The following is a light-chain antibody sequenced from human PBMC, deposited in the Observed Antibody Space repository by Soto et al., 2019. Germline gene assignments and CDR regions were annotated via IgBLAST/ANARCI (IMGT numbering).Light chain of an antibody. J-gene: IGLJ3*02. CDR1: SSNIGAGYD. CDR2: SDN. V-gene: IGLV1-40*01. Sequence: QSVLTQPPSVSGAPGQRVTISCTGSSSNIGAGYDVHWYQQLPGTAPKLLIYSDNSRPSGVPDRISGSKSGTSASLAITGLQAEDEADYYCQSFDSSLSGWVFGGGTKLTVL. CDR3: QSFDSSLSGWV.